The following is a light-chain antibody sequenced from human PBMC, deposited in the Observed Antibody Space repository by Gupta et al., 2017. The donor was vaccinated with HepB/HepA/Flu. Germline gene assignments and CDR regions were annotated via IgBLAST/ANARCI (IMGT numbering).Light chain of an antibody. CDR2: RNN. J-gene: IGLJ2*01. CDR1: SSNFGSDY. Sequence: QSVLTQPPSASGTPGQRGTISCSGSSSNFGSDYVYWYQQHPGAAPQLLMYRNNQRPSGVPDRFSGSKSGTSASLAINGLRSEDEADYYCATKEDSLYVVFGGGTKLTVL. CDR3: ATKEDSLYVV. V-gene: IGLV1-47*01.